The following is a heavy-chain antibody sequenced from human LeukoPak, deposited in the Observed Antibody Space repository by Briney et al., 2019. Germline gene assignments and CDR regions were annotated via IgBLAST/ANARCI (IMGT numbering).Heavy chain of an antibody. Sequence: SETLSLTCTVSGGSVRSGSYYWSWIRQPPGKRLVWIGDIYYSGSTNYNPSLKSRVTISVDTSKNQSSLKLRSVTAADTAVYYCARGPPLFYYDSSGYDWGQGTLVTVSS. CDR1: GGSVRSGSYY. CDR2: IYYSGST. D-gene: IGHD3-22*01. V-gene: IGHV4-61*01. J-gene: IGHJ4*02. CDR3: ARGPPLFYYDSSGYD.